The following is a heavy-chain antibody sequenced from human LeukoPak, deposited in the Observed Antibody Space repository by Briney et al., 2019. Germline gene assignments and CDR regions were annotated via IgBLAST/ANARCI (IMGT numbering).Heavy chain of an antibody. Sequence: ASVKVSCKASGYTFTSYDIKWVRQATGQGLEWMGWMNPNSGNTGYAQKFQGRVTKTRNTSISTAYMELSSLRSEDTAVYYCARAHKITIFGVVIPAAAGYYFDYWGQGTLVTVSS. D-gene: IGHD3-3*01. CDR3: ARAHKITIFGVVIPAAAGYYFDY. CDR1: GYTFTSYD. V-gene: IGHV1-8*01. CDR2: MNPNSGNT. J-gene: IGHJ4*02.